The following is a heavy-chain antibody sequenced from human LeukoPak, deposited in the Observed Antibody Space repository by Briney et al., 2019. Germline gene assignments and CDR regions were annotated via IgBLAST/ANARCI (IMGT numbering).Heavy chain of an antibody. Sequence: ASVKVSCKASGYTFTSYDINWVRQATGQGLEWMGWMNPNSGNTGYAQKFQDRVTITRNTSVNTAYMELSSLRSEDTAVYYCARHYGDYVLGVDWFDPWGQGTLVTVSS. V-gene: IGHV1-8*03. CDR3: ARHYGDYVLGVDWFDP. CDR2: MNPNSGNT. CDR1: GYTFTSYD. J-gene: IGHJ5*02. D-gene: IGHD4-17*01.